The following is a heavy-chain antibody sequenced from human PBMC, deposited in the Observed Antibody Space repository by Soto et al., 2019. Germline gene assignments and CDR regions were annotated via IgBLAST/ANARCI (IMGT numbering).Heavy chain of an antibody. CDR3: ARVKSSASYYYYMDV. CDR2: ISSSGSTI. D-gene: IGHD3-3*01. Sequence: GGSLRLSCAASGFTFSDYYMSWIRQAPGKGLEWVPYISSSGSTIYYADSVKGRFTISRDNAKNSLYLQMNSLRAEDTAVYYFARVKSSASYYYYMDVWGKGTTVTVSS. CDR1: GFTFSDYY. V-gene: IGHV3-11*01. J-gene: IGHJ6*03.